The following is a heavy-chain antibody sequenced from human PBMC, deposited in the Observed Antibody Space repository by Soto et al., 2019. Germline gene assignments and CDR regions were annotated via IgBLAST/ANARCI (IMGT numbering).Heavy chain of an antibody. V-gene: IGHV3-33*01. D-gene: IGHD3-22*01. CDR1: GSTFSSYG. Sequence: PGGSLRLSCVASGSTFSSYGMHWVRQDPGKGLEWVAVIWYDGSNKYYADSVKGRFTISRDNSKNTLYLQMNSLRAEDTAVYYCASHSSGSSFNYWGQGTLVTSPQ. J-gene: IGHJ4*02. CDR3: ASHSSGSSFNY. CDR2: IWYDGSNK.